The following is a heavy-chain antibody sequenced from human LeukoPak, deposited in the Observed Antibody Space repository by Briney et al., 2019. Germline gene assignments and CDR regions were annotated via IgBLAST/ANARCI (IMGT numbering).Heavy chain of an antibody. Sequence: GGSLRLSCAASGFTFSSYAMSWVRQAPGKGLEWVSAISGSGGSTYYADSVKGRFTISRDNSKNTLYLQMNSLRAEDTAVYYCAKDKADILTPSRFDYWGQGTLVPVSS. CDR3: AKDKADILTPSRFDY. D-gene: IGHD3-9*01. J-gene: IGHJ4*02. CDR2: ISGSGGST. CDR1: GFTFSSYA. V-gene: IGHV3-23*01.